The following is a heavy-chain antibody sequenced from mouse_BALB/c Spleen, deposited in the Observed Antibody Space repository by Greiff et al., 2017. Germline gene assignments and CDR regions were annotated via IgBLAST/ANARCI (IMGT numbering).Heavy chain of an antibody. V-gene: IGHV1-54*01. CDR2: INPGSGGT. D-gene: IGHD1-2*01. CDR3: ARSGNSLLRLQGLFGY. Sequence: VQLQESGAELVRPGTSVKVSCKASGYAFTNYLIEWVKQRPGQGLEWIGVINPGSGGTNYNEKFKGKATLTADKSSSTAYMQLSSLTSDDSAVYFCARSGNSLLRLQGLFGYWGRGTTLTVSS. J-gene: IGHJ2*01. CDR1: GYAFTNYL.